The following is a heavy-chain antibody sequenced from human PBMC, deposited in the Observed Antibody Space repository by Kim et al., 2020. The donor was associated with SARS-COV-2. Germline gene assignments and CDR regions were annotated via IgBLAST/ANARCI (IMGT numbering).Heavy chain of an antibody. CDR2: IWYDGSNK. V-gene: IGHV3-33*01. D-gene: IGHD3-9*01. CDR3: ARGGMYYDILTGYYIEDAFDI. CDR1: GFTFSSYG. J-gene: IGHJ3*02. Sequence: GGSLRLSCAASGFTFSSYGMHWVRQAPGKGLEWVAVIWYDGSNKYYADSVKGRFTISRDNSKNTLYLQMNSLRAEDTAVYYCARGGMYYDILTGYYIEDAFDIWGQGTMVTVSS.